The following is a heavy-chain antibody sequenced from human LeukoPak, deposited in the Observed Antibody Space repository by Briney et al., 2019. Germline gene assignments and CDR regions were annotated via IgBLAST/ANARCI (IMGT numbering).Heavy chain of an antibody. CDR1: GGSISSYH. J-gene: IGHJ5*02. Sequence: SETLSLTCTVSGGSISSYHWSWIRQPPGKGLEWIGYIYYSGSTNYNPSLKSRVTISVDTSKNQFSLKLSSVTAADTAVYYCASTPHYSNYGESYNWFDPWGQGTLVTVSS. CDR2: IYYSGST. D-gene: IGHD4-11*01. V-gene: IGHV4-59*01. CDR3: ASTPHYSNYGESYNWFDP.